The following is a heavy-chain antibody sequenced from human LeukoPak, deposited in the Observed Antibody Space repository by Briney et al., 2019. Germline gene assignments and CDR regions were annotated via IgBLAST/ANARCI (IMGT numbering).Heavy chain of an antibody. CDR2: ISGSGGST. V-gene: IGHV3-23*01. CDR1: GFTFTNYA. D-gene: IGHD3-3*01. Sequence: GGSLKLSCAASGFTFTNYAMTWVRQAPGKGLERVSGISGSGGSTYYADSVKGRFTISRDNSKNMLFLQMNSLRAEDTALYYCAKGLRFLEWISPDWFDPWGQGTLVTVSS. CDR3: AKGLRFLEWISPDWFDP. J-gene: IGHJ5*02.